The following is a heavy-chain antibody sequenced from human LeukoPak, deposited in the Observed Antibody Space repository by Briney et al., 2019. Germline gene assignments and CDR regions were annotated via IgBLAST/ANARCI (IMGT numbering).Heavy chain of an antibody. CDR1: GFTFSSYG. Sequence: GGSLRLSCAASGFTFSSYGMHWVRQAPGKGLEWVAFIRYDGGNKYYADSVKGRFTISRDNSKNTLYLQMNSLRAEDTAVYYCAKDVRYYDFWSGYSDYYYYYYMDVWGKGTTVTVSS. V-gene: IGHV3-30*02. CDR2: IRYDGGNK. CDR3: AKDVRYYDFWSGYSDYYYYYYMDV. J-gene: IGHJ6*03. D-gene: IGHD3-3*01.